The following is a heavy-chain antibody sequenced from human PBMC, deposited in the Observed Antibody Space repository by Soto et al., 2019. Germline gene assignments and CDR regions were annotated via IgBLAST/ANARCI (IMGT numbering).Heavy chain of an antibody. CDR1: GFTFGDYA. CDR2: IRSKAYGGTT. D-gene: IGHD3-16*01. V-gene: IGHV3-49*03. J-gene: IGHJ4*02. CDR3: TSSAMYYDYIWGSYLSVVGKYFDY. Sequence: EVQLVESGGGLVQPGRSLRLSCTASGFTFGDYAMSWFRQAPGKGLEWVGFIRSKAYGGTTEYAASVKGRFTISRDDSKSIAYLQMNSLKTEDTAVYYCTSSAMYYDYIWGSYLSVVGKYFDYWGQGTLVTVSS.